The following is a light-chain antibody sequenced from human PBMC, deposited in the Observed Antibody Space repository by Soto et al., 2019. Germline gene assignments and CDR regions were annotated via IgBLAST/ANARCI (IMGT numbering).Light chain of an antibody. V-gene: IGKV3-20*01. CDR2: GAS. Sequence: ESVLTQSPGTLSLYPGERATLSCRARQSLSSGYLVWYQQRPGQAPRLLIYGASSRATGIPDRFSGSGSGTDFTLTISRLEPEDFAGYYCQHYGNTPPSVSFGPGTEADI. CDR1: QSLSSGY. J-gene: IGKJ3*01. CDR3: QHYGNTPPSVS.